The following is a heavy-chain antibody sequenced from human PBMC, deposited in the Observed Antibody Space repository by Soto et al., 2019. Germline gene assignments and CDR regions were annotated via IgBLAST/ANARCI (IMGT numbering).Heavy chain of an antibody. CDR2: IYWDDDI. V-gene: IGHV2-5*02. CDR1: GVSLTTNGVG. J-gene: IGHJ4*01. Sequence: QITLKESGPTLMKPTQPLTLTCTLSGVSLTTNGVGVNWIRQPPGKALEWLALIYWDDDILYSPSLKNRLTITKDISKNQVVLTVTNMDSVDTATYYCARRRGGPSKVWGQGTLFTVSS. CDR3: ARRRGGPSKV. D-gene: IGHD3-16*01.